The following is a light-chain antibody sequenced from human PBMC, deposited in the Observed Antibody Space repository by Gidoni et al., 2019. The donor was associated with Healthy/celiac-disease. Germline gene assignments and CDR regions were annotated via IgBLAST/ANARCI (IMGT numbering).Light chain of an antibody. CDR1: QSVSSSD. V-gene: IGKV3-20*01. CDR3: QQYATSPIT. Sequence: EIVLTQSPATLALSPGDRATLSCRASQSVSSSDLAWYQQKAGQAPRLLIYGASRRATGIPDRFSGSGSGTDFTLTISRLEPEDFAVYYCQQYATSPITFGQGTRLEIK. CDR2: GAS. J-gene: IGKJ5*01.